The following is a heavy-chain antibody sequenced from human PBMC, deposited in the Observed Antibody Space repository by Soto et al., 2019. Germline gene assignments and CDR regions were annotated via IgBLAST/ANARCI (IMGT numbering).Heavy chain of an antibody. Sequence: QVQLVESGGGVVQPGRSLRLSCAASGFTFSSYGMHWVRQAPGKGLEWVAVISYDGSNKYYADSVKGRFTISRDNSKNTLYLQMNSLRAEDTDVYYCAKDQENDWNVGGDYYYYGMDVWGQGTTVTVSS. CDR3: AKDQENDWNVGGDYYYYGMDV. D-gene: IGHD1-1*01. CDR1: GFTFSSYG. J-gene: IGHJ6*02. V-gene: IGHV3-30*18. CDR2: ISYDGSNK.